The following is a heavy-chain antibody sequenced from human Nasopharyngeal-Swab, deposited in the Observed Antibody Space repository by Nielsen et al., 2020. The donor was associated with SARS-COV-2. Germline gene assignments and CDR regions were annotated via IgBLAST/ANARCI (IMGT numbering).Heavy chain of an antibody. V-gene: IGHV4-30-2*01. Sequence: FAVFGGSLSRGGYFRNWIRPPPGQGLEWIGYIYHSGSTSYNPSLKSRVTISVDRSKNQFSLKLSSVTAADTAVYYCARLRIAVAGTGESYYYYGMDVWGQGTTVTVSS. CDR3: ARLRIAVAGTGESYYYYGMDV. J-gene: IGHJ6*02. D-gene: IGHD6-19*01. CDR1: GGSLSRGGYF. CDR2: IYHSGST.